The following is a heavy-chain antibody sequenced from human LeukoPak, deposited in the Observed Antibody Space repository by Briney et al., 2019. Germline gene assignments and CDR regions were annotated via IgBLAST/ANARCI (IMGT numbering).Heavy chain of an antibody. CDR1: GFTFSSYS. J-gene: IGHJ4*02. CDR2: ISSSSSYI. Sequence: GGSLRLSCAASGFTFSSYSMNWVRQAPGKGLEWVSSISSSSSYIYYADSVKGRFTISRDNAKNSLYLQMNSLRAEDTAVYYCARDRAPRGRRYGPDYWGQGTLVTVSS. V-gene: IGHV3-21*01. D-gene: IGHD5-18*01. CDR3: ARDRAPRGRRYGPDY.